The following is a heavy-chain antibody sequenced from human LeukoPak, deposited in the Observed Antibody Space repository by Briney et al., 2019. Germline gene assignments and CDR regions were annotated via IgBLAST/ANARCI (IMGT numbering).Heavy chain of an antibody. CDR2: IRYDGSNK. CDR1: GFTFSSYS. J-gene: IGHJ5*02. D-gene: IGHD6-13*01. V-gene: IGHV3-30*02. Sequence: GGSLRLSCAASGFTFSSYSMNWVRQAPGKGLEWVAFIRYDGSNKYYADSVKGRFTISRDNAKNSLYLQMNSLRAEDTALYYCAKDTAAAGTGDWFDPWGQGTLVTVSS. CDR3: AKDTAAAGTGDWFDP.